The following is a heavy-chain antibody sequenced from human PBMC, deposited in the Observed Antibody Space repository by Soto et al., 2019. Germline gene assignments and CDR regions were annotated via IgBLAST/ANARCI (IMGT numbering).Heavy chain of an antibody. J-gene: IGHJ4*02. CDR3: AKDRYKWNYEDYFDY. CDR1: GFTFSSYG. D-gene: IGHD1-7*01. Sequence: LRLSCAASGFTFSSYGMHWVRQAPGKGLEWVAVISYDGSNKYYADSVKGRFTISRDNSKNTLYLQMNSLRTEDTAVYYCAKDRYKWNYEDYFDYWGQGTLVTVSS. CDR2: ISYDGSNK. V-gene: IGHV3-30*18.